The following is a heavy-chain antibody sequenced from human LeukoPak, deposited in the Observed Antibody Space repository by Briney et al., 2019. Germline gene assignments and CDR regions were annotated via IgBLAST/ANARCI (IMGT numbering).Heavy chain of an antibody. V-gene: IGHV3-20*04. Sequence: GGSLRLSCAASGFTFDDYGMSWVRQAPGKGLEWVSGINWNGGSTGYADSVKGRFTISRDNAKNSLYLQMNRLRAEDTALYYCARDLRDSSVGYYFDYWGQGTLVTVSS. D-gene: IGHD6-19*01. CDR2: INWNGGST. CDR3: ARDLRDSSVGYYFDY. CDR1: GFTFDDYG. J-gene: IGHJ4*02.